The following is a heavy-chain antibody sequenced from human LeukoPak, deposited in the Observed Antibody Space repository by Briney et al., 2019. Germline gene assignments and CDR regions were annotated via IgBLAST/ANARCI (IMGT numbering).Heavy chain of an antibody. CDR2: ISAYNGNT. D-gene: IGHD2-15*01. Sequence: ASVKVSCKASGYTFTSYGISWVRQAPGQGLEWMGWISAYNGNTNYAQKLQGRVTMTTDTSTSTAYMELRSLRSDDTAVYYCARASLISGASCDFDYWGQGTQVTVSS. CDR3: ARASLISGASCDFDY. J-gene: IGHJ4*02. V-gene: IGHV1-18*01. CDR1: GYTFTSYG.